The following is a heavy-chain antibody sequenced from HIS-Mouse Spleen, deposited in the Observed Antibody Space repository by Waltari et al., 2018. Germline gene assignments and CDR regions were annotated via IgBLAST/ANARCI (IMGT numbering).Heavy chain of an antibody. J-gene: IGHJ2*01. Sequence: QLQLQESAPGLVKPSETLSLTCTVSGGSIRSSSYYWGWSRQPPGEGLEWLGSIYYSGSTYSNPSLKSRVTISVDTSKNQFSLKLSSVTAADTAVYYCAREIPYSSSWYDWYFDLWGRGTLVTVSS. D-gene: IGHD6-13*01. CDR1: GGSIRSSSYY. CDR3: AREIPYSSSWYDWYFDL. CDR2: IYYSGST. V-gene: IGHV4-39*07.